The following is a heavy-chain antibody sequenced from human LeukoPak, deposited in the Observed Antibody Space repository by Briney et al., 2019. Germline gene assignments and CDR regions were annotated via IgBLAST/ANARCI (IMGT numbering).Heavy chain of an antibody. CDR3: ARDDFGVALGGV. CDR1: GGSFSGYY. D-gene: IGHD3-3*01. J-gene: IGHJ6*04. Sequence: PSETLSLTCAVYGGSFSGYYWSWIRQSPGKGLEWIGQIYHTGSTNYNPSLKSRVTILLDRPKNQFSLKLSSVTAADTAVYYCARDDFGVALGGVWGMGTTVIVSS. V-gene: IGHV4-34*01. CDR2: IYHTGST.